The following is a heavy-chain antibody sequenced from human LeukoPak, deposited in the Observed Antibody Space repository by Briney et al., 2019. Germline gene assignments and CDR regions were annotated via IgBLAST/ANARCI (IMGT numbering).Heavy chain of an antibody. D-gene: IGHD3-22*01. CDR1: GDSVSSNSAA. V-gene: IGHV6-1*01. CDR2: TYYRSKWYN. Sequence: SQTLSLTCAISGDSVSSNSAAWNWIRQSPSRGLEWLGRTYYRSKWYNDYAVSVKSRITINPDTSKNQFSLQLNSVTPEDTAVYYCARDPGSPNYDSSGYYYPLGYFDLWGRGTLVTVSS. J-gene: IGHJ2*01. CDR3: ARDPGSPNYDSSGYYYPLGYFDL.